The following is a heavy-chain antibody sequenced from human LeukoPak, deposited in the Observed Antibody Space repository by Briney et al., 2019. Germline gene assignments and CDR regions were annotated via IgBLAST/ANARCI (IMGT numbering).Heavy chain of an antibody. CDR1: GFTFSSYG. CDR3: AKAYTGGLAPDY. V-gene: IGHV3-33*06. Sequence: GGSLRLSCAASGFTFSSYGMHWVRQAPGKGLEWVAVIWYDGSNKYYADSVKGRFTISRDNSKNTLYLQMNSLRAEDTAVYYCAKAYTGGLAPDYWGQGTLVTVSS. CDR2: IWYDGSNK. D-gene: IGHD3-3*02. J-gene: IGHJ4*02.